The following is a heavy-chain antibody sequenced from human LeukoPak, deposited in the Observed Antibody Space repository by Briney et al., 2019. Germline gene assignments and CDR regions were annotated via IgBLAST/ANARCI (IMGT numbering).Heavy chain of an antibody. CDR3: TRAQVEMASGYGY. Sequence: GGSLRLSCTDFGFTYGDHAMSWFRQAPGNGLEWVGFIRSKTYGGTTEYAASLKGRFIISRDDSKSTAYLQMNSLKTEDTAAYYCTRAQVEMASGYGYWGQGTLVTVSS. CDR2: IRSKTYGGTT. J-gene: IGHJ4*02. CDR1: GFTYGDHA. D-gene: IGHD5-24*01. V-gene: IGHV3-49*03.